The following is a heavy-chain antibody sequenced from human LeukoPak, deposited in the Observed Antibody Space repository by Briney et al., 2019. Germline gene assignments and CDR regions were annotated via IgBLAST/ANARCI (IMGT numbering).Heavy chain of an antibody. V-gene: IGHV1-69*13. J-gene: IGHJ6*01. Sequence: SVKVSCKASGGTFSSYAISWVRQAPGQGLEWMGGIIPIFGTANYAQKFQGRVTITADESTSTAYMELSSLRSEDTAVYYCARGQDIVVVPAANRVNYYYGMDVWGQRDHGHRLL. CDR2: IIPIFGTA. CDR1: GGTFSSYA. CDR3: ARGQDIVVVPAANRVNYYYGMDV. D-gene: IGHD2-2*01.